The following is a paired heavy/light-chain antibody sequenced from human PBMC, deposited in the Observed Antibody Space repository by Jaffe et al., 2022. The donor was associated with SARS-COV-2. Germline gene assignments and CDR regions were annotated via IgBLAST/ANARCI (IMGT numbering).Light chain of an antibody. CDR2: WAS. J-gene: IGKJ2*01. CDR1: QSVLYSSNNKNY. CDR3: QQYYSTYT. Sequence: DIVMTQSPDSLAVSLGERATINCKSSQSVLYSSNNKNYLAWYQQKPGQPPKLLIYWASTRESGVPDRFSGSGSGTDFTLTISSLQAEDVAVYYCQQYYSTYTFGQGTKLEIK. V-gene: IGKV4-1*01.
Heavy chain of an antibody. CDR2: ISWDGGST. CDR3: AKDITFYGASEGYYGMDV. D-gene: IGHD4-17*01. J-gene: IGHJ6*02. V-gene: IGHV3-43*01. CDR1: GFTFDDYT. Sequence: EVQLVESGGVVVQPGGSLRLSCAASGFTFDDYTMHWVRQAPGKGLEWVSLISWDGGSTYYADSVKGRFTISRDNSKNSLYLQMNSLRTEDTALYYCAKDITFYGASEGYYGMDVWGQGTTVTVSS.